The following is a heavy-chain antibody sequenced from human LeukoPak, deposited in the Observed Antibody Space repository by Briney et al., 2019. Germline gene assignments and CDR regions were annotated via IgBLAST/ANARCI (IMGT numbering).Heavy chain of an antibody. V-gene: IGHV4-39*01. J-gene: IGHJ4*02. CDR3: ARQALWFFDH. CDR2: ISYGGST. CDR1: GGSISSNSNY. Sequence: SETLSLTCTVPGGSISSNSNYWAWIRQPPGRGLEWIVSISYGGSTYYSPSLESRVTISVDTSKNQFSLKLSSVTAADTAVYYGARQALWFFDHWGQGTLVTVSS. D-gene: IGHD2-21*01.